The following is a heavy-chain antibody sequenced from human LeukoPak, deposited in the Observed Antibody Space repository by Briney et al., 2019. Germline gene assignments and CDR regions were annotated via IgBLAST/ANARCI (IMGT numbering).Heavy chain of an antibody. D-gene: IGHD3-3*01. V-gene: IGHV1-24*01. J-gene: IGHJ6*03. Sequence: ASVKVSCKVSGYTLTELSMHWVRQAPGKGLEWMGGFDPEDGETIYAQKFQGRVTMTEDTSTDTAYMELSSLRSEDTAVYYCATQLGVLRFLEWFPVDGYYYMDVWGKGTTVTVSS. CDR3: ATQLGVLRFLEWFPVDGYYYMDV. CDR2: FDPEDGET. CDR1: GYTLTELS.